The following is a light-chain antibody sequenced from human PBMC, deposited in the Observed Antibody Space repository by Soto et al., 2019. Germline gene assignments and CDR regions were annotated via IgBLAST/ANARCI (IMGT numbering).Light chain of an antibody. CDR3: QQYAGPPTT. CDR2: GAS. J-gene: IGKJ5*01. Sequence: IEFKKSPGTLSLSPGDRLTISCKASQTVSNNYLAWCQQKPGQAPRVLMYGASRRATGIPDRFSGGGSGTDFTLTISRLEPEDFEVYFCQQYAGPPTTFGQGTRLEIK. V-gene: IGKV3-20*01. CDR1: QTVSNNY.